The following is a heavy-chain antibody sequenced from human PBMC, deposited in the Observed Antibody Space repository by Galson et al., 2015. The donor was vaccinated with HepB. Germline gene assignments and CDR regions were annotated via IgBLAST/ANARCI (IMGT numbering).Heavy chain of an antibody. CDR1: GYKFSDFW. V-gene: IGHV5-51*01. Sequence: QSGAEVKKPGEPLKISCEASGYKFSDFWIAWVRLMPGKGLECVGGLYPGDTFVRYSPSFEGHVTISADASISTAYLQWGSLQASDTAIYYCATPRVEGTTYSAFETWGQGTWVTVSS. J-gene: IGHJ3*02. CDR3: ATPRVEGTTYSAFET. CDR2: LYPGDTFV. D-gene: IGHD1-1*01.